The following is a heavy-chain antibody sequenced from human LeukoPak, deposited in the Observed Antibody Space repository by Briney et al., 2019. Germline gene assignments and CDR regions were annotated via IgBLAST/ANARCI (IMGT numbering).Heavy chain of an antibody. D-gene: IGHD3-3*01. J-gene: IGHJ4*02. CDR1: GFTFSNAW. CDR2: IKSKTDGGTT. CDR3: TTLKYDFWSGYYLDY. Sequence: GGSLRLSCAASGFTFSNAWMSWVRQAPGKGLEWVGRIKSKTDGGTTDYAAPVKGRFTISRDDSKNTLYLQMNSLKTEDTAVYYCTTLKYDFWSGYYLDYWGQGTLVTASS. V-gene: IGHV3-15*01.